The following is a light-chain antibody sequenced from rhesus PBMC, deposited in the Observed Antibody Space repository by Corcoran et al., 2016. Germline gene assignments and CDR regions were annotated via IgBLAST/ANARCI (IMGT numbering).Light chain of an antibody. J-gene: IGLJ1*01. CDR1: SSDIGANNR. CDR3: SSYGSGSTYI. Sequence: QAALTQPPSVSKSLGQSVTISCTGTSSDIGANNRVSWYQQSPGKAPKLMIYDVNKRPSGVSDRFSGSKSGSTASLTISGLQAEDEADYYCSSYGSGSTYIFGDGTRLTVL. CDR2: DVN. V-gene: IGLV2-13*01.